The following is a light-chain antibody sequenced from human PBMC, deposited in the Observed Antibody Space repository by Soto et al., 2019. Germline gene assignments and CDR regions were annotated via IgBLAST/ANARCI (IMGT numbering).Light chain of an antibody. CDR1: QSVGSTY. J-gene: IGKJ4*01. CDR2: GAS. V-gene: IGKV3-20*01. CDR3: QQYDSSLLT. Sequence: EIVLTQSPGTLSLSPGGRATLSCRASQSVGSTYLAWYQQKPGQAPRLLIYGASVRATGIPDRFSGSGSGTDFTLTISGLEPEDFAVYYCQQYDSSLLTFGGGTKVEIK.